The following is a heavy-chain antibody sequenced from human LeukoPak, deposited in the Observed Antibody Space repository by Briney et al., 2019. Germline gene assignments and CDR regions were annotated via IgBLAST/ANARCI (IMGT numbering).Heavy chain of an antibody. J-gene: IGHJ4*02. D-gene: IGHD3-22*01. V-gene: IGHV3-21*01. Sequence: GGSLRLSCAASGFTFSSYSMNWVRQAPGKGLEWVSSISSSSSYIYYADSVKGRFTISRDNSKNTLFLQMNSLRPEDTAVYYCARDYYDSSGYEAVFDYWGQGTLVTVSS. CDR1: GFTFSSYS. CDR2: ISSSSSYI. CDR3: ARDYYDSSGYEAVFDY.